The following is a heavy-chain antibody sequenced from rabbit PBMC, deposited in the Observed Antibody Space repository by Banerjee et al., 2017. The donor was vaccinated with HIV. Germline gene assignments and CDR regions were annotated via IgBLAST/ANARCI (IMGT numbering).Heavy chain of an antibody. CDR2: IAAGSGST. CDR3: ARDAGGFGWNFGL. J-gene: IGHJ4*01. Sequence: QEQLEESGGDLVKPEGSLTLTCTASGFSFSNTYVMCWVRQAPGKGLEWIACIAAGSGSTYYASWVNGRFTISKTSSTTVTLQMTSLTAADTATYFCARDAGGFGWNFGLWGPGTLVTVS. D-gene: IGHD4-1*01. V-gene: IGHV1S45*01. CDR1: GFSFSNTYV.